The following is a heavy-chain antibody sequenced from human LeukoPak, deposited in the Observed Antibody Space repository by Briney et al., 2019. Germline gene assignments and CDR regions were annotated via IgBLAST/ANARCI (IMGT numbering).Heavy chain of an antibody. CDR3: ARVLSKVLDY. CDR2: ISSSSSYI. Sequence: GGSLRLSCAASGFTLSSYSMNWVRQAPGKGLEWVSSISSSSSYIYYADSVKGRFTISRDNAKNSLYLQMNSLRAEDTAVYYCARVLSKVLDYWGQGTLVTVSS. CDR1: GFTLSSYS. J-gene: IGHJ4*02. V-gene: IGHV3-21*01.